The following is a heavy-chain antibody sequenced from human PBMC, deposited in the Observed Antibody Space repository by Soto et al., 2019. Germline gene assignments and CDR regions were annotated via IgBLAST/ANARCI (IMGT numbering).Heavy chain of an antibody. D-gene: IGHD3-9*01. Sequence: SETLSLTCAVYGGSFSGYYWSWIRQPPGKGLEWIGEINHSGSTNYNPSLKSRVTISVDTSKNQFSLKLSSVTAADTAVYYCARGSFDSRDSARGADYFDYWGQGTLVTVSS. CDR2: INHSGST. CDR3: ARGSFDSRDSARGADYFDY. CDR1: GGSFSGYY. V-gene: IGHV4-34*01. J-gene: IGHJ4*02.